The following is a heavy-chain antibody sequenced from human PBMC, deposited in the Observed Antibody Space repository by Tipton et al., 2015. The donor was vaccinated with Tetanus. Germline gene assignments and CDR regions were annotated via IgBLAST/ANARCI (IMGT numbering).Heavy chain of an antibody. V-gene: IGHV1-46*01. J-gene: IGHJ5*02. D-gene: IGHD6-19*01. CDR3: ARVFIAVASHNWFDP. CDR2: INPSGGST. Sequence: QLVQSGAEVKKPGASVKVSCKASGYTFTSYYMHWVRQAPGQGLEWMGIINPSGGSTSYAQKFQGRVTMTRDTSTSTVYMELSSLRSEDTAVYYCARVFIAVASHNWFDPWGQGTLVTVSS. CDR1: GYTFTSYY.